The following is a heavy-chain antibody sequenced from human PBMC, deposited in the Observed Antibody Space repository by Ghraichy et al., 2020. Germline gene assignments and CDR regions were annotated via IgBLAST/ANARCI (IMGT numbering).Heavy chain of an antibody. Sequence: ASVKVSCKASGYTFTSYYMHWVRQAPGQGLEWMGIINPSGGSTSYAQKFQGRVTMTRDTSTSTVYMQLSSLRSEDTAVYYCARAPGGGIEFDPWGQGTLVTVSS. J-gene: IGHJ5*02. V-gene: IGHV1-46*01. CDR3: ARAPGGGIEFDP. CDR2: INPSGGST. CDR1: GYTFTSYY. D-gene: IGHD3-16*02.